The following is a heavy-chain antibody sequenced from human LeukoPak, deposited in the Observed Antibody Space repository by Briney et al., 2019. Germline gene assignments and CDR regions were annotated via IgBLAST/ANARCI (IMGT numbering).Heavy chain of an antibody. D-gene: IGHD4/OR15-4a*01. CDR3: ASPPHRLWRNWFDP. CDR2: ISYDGSNK. J-gene: IGHJ5*02. V-gene: IGHV3-30*04. Sequence: PGRSLRLSCAASGFTFSSYAMHWVRQAPGKGLEWVAVISYDGSNKYYADSVKGRFTISRDNSKNTLYLQMNSLRAEDTAVYYCASPPHRLWRNWFDPWGQGTLVTVSS. CDR1: GFTFSSYA.